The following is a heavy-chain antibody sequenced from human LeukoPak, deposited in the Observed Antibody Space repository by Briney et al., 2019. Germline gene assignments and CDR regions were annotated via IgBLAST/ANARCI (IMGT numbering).Heavy chain of an antibody. Sequence: GGSLRLSCAASGFIFRNYAMSWVRQAPGKGLEWVSAITGSGDTTYYADSVKGRFTIARDTSKNTLYVEMNTLRAEDTAVYYCAKWGDYDILTGYYVSDFWGQGTLVTVSS. CDR2: ITGSGDTT. D-gene: IGHD3-9*01. J-gene: IGHJ4*02. CDR1: GFIFRNYA. V-gene: IGHV3-23*01. CDR3: AKWGDYDILTGYYVSDF.